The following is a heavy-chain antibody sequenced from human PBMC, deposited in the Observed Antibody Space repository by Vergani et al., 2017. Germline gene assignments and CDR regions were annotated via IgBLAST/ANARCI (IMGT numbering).Heavy chain of an antibody. J-gene: IGHJ4*02. CDR2: INTNTGNP. CDR3: ARVLYGYESCGSFGN. D-gene: IGHD3-22*01. Sequence: QVQLVHSGSELKKPGASVKVSCKASGYTLSRYSIYWVRQAPGQGLEWMGWINTNTGNPTYAQGFTGRFVFSLDTSVTAAYLQSNSLKAEDSALDYCARVLYGYESCGSFGNWGQGTLVTVSS. V-gene: IGHV7-4-1*02. CDR1: GYTLSRYS.